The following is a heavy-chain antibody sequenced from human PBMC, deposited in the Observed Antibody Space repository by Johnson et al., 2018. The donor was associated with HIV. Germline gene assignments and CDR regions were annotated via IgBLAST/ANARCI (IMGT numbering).Heavy chain of an antibody. D-gene: IGHD2-2*01. CDR2: ISSGGRT. Sequence: VQLVESGGGLVQPGGSLRLSCAASGFTVSSNYMSWVRQAPGKGLEWVSVISSGGRTYYAASVQGLFTISRDKSKNTRYLQMNRLRAEDTAVYYCAKDLAVVFVTTNVAGAFDIWGQGTMVTVSS. J-gene: IGHJ3*02. CDR3: AKDLAVVFVTTNVAGAFDI. V-gene: IGHV3-53*01. CDR1: GFTVSSNY.